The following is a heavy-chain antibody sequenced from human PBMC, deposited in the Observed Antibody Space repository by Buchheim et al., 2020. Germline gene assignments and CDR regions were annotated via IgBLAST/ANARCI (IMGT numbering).Heavy chain of an antibody. D-gene: IGHD3-10*01. Sequence: EVFLVESGGGLVQPGGSLRLSCAASGFTFSGYEMNWVRQAPGKGLECIAYISASGGSTYYVDSVRGRFTISRDNAKNSLYLQMKSLRVEDTAVYYCATDPHYPSESYWGRGTL. V-gene: IGHV3-48*03. CDR3: ATDPHYPSESY. J-gene: IGHJ1*01. CDR2: ISASGGST. CDR1: GFTFSGYE.